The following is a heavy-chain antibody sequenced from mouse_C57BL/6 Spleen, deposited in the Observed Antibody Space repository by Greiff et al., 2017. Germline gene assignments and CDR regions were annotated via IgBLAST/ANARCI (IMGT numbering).Heavy chain of an antibody. Sequence: VQLQQPGAELVRPGSSVKLSCKASGYTFTSYWMHWVKQRPIRGLEWIGNIDPSDSETHYNQKFKDKATLTVDKSSSTAYMQLSSLTSEDSAVYYCARSDTTGAMDYWGQGTSVTVSS. V-gene: IGHV1-52*01. CDR3: ARSDTTGAMDY. CDR1: GYTFTSYW. D-gene: IGHD1-1*01. CDR2: IDPSDSET. J-gene: IGHJ4*01.